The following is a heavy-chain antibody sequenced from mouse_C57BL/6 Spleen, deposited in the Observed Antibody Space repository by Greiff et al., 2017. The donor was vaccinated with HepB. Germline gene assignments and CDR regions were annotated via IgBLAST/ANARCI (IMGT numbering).Heavy chain of an antibody. CDR2: IRSKSNNYAT. J-gene: IGHJ4*01. Sequence: EVMLVESGGGLVQPKGSLKLSCAASGFSFNTYAMNWVRQAPGKGLEWVARIRSKSNNYATYYADSVKDRFTISRDDSESMLYLQMNNLKTEDTAMYYCVRHGPLYGSSPYAMDYWGQGTSVTVSS. CDR1: GFSFNTYA. D-gene: IGHD1-1*01. CDR3: VRHGPLYGSSPYAMDY. V-gene: IGHV10-1*01.